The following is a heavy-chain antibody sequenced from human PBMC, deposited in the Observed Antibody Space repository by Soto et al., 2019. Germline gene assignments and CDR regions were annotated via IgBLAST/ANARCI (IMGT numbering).Heavy chain of an antibody. CDR2: IWYDGSSK. Sequence: QVQLVESGGGVVQPGRSLRLSCAASGFTFSSYGMHWVRQAAGKGLEWVAFIWYDGSSKYYADSVKGRFTISRDSSNNTLHLQMNSLRAEDTAVYYCARDAAYCTNGVCYTRFDPWGQGTLVTVSS. V-gene: IGHV3-33*01. CDR3: ARDAAYCTNGVCYTRFDP. D-gene: IGHD2-8*01. CDR1: GFTFSSYG. J-gene: IGHJ5*02.